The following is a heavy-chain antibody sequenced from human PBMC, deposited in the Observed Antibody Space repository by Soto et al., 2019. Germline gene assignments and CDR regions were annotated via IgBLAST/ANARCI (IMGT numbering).Heavy chain of an antibody. CDR1: GGSFSSYY. V-gene: IGHV4-34*01. D-gene: IGHD1-7*01. J-gene: IGHJ6*02. CDR3: ARPLSWNYLYYYHGMHV. CDR2: INHSGST. Sequence: PSETLSLTCAVFGGSFSSYYWSWIRQPPGKGLECIEEINHSGSTNYNPSLKSRVTIPVDKSKNQFSLKLSSVTAAYTAGYYCARPLSWNYLYYYHGMHVWGQGTTVT.